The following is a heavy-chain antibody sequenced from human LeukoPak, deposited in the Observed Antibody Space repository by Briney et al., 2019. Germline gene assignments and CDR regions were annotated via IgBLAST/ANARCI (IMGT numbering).Heavy chain of an antibody. CDR2: IYYSGST. D-gene: IGHD5-18*01. V-gene: IGHV4-39*07. J-gene: IGHJ4*02. CDR3: ARWKQLWLRGLDY. CDR1: GGSISSSSYY. Sequence: SETLSLTCTVSGGSISSSSYYWGWIRQPPGKGLEWIGSIYYSGSTYYNPSLKSRVTISVDTSKNQFSLKLSSVTAADTAVYYCARWKQLWLRGLDYWGQGTLVTVSS.